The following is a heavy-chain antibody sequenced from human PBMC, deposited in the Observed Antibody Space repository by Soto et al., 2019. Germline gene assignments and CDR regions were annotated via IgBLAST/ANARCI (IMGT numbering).Heavy chain of an antibody. CDR2: INPNSGGT. CDR1: GYTFSDYY. J-gene: IGHJ4*02. D-gene: IGHD1-1*01. CDR3: AREPATAKPEGVDF. Sequence: GASVKVSCKASGYTFSDYYIHWVRQAPGQGLEWMGWINPNSGGTKYAPKFQGGVTMTRDTSITTAYMELSRLRSGDTAVYYCAREPATAKPEGVDFWGQGTLVTRLL. V-gene: IGHV1-2*02.